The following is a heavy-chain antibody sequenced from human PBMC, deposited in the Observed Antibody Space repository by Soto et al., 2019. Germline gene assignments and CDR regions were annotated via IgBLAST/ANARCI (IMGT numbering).Heavy chain of an antibody. V-gene: IGHV3-33*01. J-gene: IGHJ6*02. Sequence: GGSLRLSCAASGFTFSSYGMHWVRQAPGKGLEWVAVIWYDGSNKYYTDSVKGRFTISRDNSKSTLYLQMNSLRADDTAVYYCPRDHQTAMVQDVWGQGTMVTVSS. D-gene: IGHD5-18*01. CDR1: GFTFSSYG. CDR3: PRDHQTAMVQDV. CDR2: IWYDGSNK.